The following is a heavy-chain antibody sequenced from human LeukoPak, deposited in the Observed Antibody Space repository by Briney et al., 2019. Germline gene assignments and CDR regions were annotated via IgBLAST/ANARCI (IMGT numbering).Heavy chain of an antibody. Sequence: GGSLRLSCAASGFAVSSNYMNWVRQAPGKGLEWVSVIYSDGRTYYADSVKGRFTISRDISKNTLFLEMTSLRAEDTAVYYCAREYGTGWFDPWGQGTLVTVSS. D-gene: IGHD4-17*01. CDR2: IYSDGRT. J-gene: IGHJ5*02. CDR1: GFAVSSNY. CDR3: AREYGTGWFDP. V-gene: IGHV3-53*01.